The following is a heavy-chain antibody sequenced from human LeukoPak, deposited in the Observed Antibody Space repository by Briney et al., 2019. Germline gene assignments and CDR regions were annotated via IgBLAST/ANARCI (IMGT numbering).Heavy chain of an antibody. D-gene: IGHD3-22*01. J-gene: IGHJ6*03. V-gene: IGHV1-69*13. Sequence: SGKVSCTASGGTFSSYAISWVRQAPGQGLEWMGGIIPIFGTANYAQKFQGRVTITADESTSTAYMELSSLRSEDTAVYYCARPFHAYDSSGYRPKFDYYYYMDVWGKGTTVTISS. CDR2: IIPIFGTA. CDR1: GGTFSSYA. CDR3: ARPFHAYDSSGYRPKFDYYYYMDV.